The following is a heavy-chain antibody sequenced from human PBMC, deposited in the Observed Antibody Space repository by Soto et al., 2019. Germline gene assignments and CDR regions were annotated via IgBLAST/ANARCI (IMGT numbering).Heavy chain of an antibody. Sequence: QVQLVQSGADVKSPGASVRISCKASGYNFTTHAIHWVRQAPGQRLEWMGWINPGNGNIKYSQKFQVRVTFTRDTSASTAYLDLSNLRSEDTAVYFCARGSRTTGETSRYEPGADWGQGTLVTVSS. CDR3: ARGSRTTGETSRYEPGAD. J-gene: IGHJ4*02. CDR1: GYNFTTHA. CDR2: INPGNGNI. D-gene: IGHD5-12*01. V-gene: IGHV1-3*01.